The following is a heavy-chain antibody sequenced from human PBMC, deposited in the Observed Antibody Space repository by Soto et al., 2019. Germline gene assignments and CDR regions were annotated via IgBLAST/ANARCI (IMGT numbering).Heavy chain of an antibody. CDR1: GGSISSYY. D-gene: IGHD2-2*01. J-gene: IGHJ5*02. V-gene: IGHV4-59*01. CDR3: ARGNIFCSTSCQRWFDP. CDR2: IYYSGST. Sequence: SETLSLTCTVSGGSISSYYWSWIRQPPGKGLEWIGYIYYSGSTNYNPSLKSRVTISVDTSKNQFSLKLSSVTAADTAVYYCARGNIFCSTSCQRWFDPWGQGTLVTVSS.